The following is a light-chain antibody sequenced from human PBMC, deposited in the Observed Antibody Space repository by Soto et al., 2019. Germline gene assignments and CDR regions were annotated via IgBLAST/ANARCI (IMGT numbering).Light chain of an antibody. CDR1: SSDAGGYNY. V-gene: IGLV2-14*01. CDR3: SSYTSSSTLNYV. CDR2: DVS. J-gene: IGLJ1*01. Sequence: QSALTQPASVSGSPGQSITISCTGTSSDAGGYNYVSWYQQHPGKAPKLMIYDVSNRPSGVSNRFSGSKSGNTASLTISGLQAGDEADYYCSSYTSSSTLNYVFGTGTKLTVL.